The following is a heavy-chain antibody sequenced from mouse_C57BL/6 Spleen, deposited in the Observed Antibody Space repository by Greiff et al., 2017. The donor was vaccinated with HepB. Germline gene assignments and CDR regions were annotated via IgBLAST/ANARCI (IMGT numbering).Heavy chain of an antibody. CDR3: ARGELGPWYFDV. CDR2: INPNYGTT. V-gene: IGHV1-39*01. J-gene: IGHJ1*03. CDR1: GYSFTDYN. D-gene: IGHD4-1*01. Sequence: EVKLQESGPELVKPGASVKISCKASGYSFTDYNMNWVKQSNGKSLEWIGVINPNYGTTSYNQKFKGKATLTVDQSSSTAYMQLNSLTSEDSAVYYCARGELGPWYFDVWGTGTTVTVSS.